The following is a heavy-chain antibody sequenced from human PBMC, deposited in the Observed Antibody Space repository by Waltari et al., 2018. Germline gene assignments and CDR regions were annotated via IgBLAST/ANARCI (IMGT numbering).Heavy chain of an antibody. CDR2: IWHDGSNK. V-gene: IGHV3-33*01. J-gene: IGHJ4*02. CDR1: GFTFSSHG. CDR3: VRDHSGSRHY. Sequence: QVQLVESGGGVVQPGRSLRLSCAASGFTFSSHGMHWVRQAPGKGLEWVAVIWHDGSNKYYADSVKGRFTISRDNSKNTLYLQMSSLRAEDTAVYYCVRDHSGSRHYWGQGTLVTVSS. D-gene: IGHD1-26*01.